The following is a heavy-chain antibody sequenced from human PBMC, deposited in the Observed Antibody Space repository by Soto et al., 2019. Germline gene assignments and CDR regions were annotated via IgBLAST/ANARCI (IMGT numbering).Heavy chain of an antibody. CDR1: GFTFSTYS. Sequence: QVQLVESGGGVVQPGGYLRLSCVASGFTFSTYSIHWVRQAPGRGLEWLTIISYDGMNKYYADSVKGRITISRDNSRNTVFLQMNSLRTEDTAVYYCARDPDTSGSYRYYFDNWGQGTLVTVSS. CDR2: ISYDGMNK. CDR3: ARDPDTSGSYRYYFDN. J-gene: IGHJ4*02. D-gene: IGHD1-26*01. V-gene: IGHV3-30*14.